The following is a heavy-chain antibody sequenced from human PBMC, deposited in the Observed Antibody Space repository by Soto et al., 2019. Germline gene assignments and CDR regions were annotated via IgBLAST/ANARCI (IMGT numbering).Heavy chain of an antibody. J-gene: IGHJ6*02. V-gene: IGHV1-3*01. CDR3: ARDGPSGWGYYYGMDV. CDR1: GYTFTSYA. Sequence: VSVKVSCKASGYTFTSYAMHWVRQAPGQRLEWMGWINAGNGNTKYSQKFQGRVTITRDTSASTAYMELSSLRSEDTAVYYCARDGPSGWGYYYGMDVWGQGTTVTVSS. CDR2: INAGNGNT. D-gene: IGHD3-16*01.